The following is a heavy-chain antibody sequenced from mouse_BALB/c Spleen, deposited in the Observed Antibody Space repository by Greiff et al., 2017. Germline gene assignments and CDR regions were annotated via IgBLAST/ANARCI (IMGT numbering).Heavy chain of an antibody. D-gene: IGHD2-1*01. V-gene: IGHV14-3*02. CDR1: GFNIKDTY. CDR3: ARAGNYPYYAMDY. Sequence: VQLKQSGAELVKPGASVKLSCTASGFNIKDTYMHWVKQRPEQGLEWIGRIDPANGNTKYDPKFQGKATITADTSSNTAYLQLSSLTSEDTAVYYCARAGNYPYYAMDYWGQGTSVTVSS. CDR2: IDPANGNT. J-gene: IGHJ4*01.